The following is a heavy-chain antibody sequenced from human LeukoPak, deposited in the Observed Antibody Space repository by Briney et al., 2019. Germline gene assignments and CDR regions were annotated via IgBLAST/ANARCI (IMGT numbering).Heavy chain of an antibody. Sequence: GGSLRLSCAASGFSFSGYGMHWVRQAPGKGLGWVTFIRYDGSTTSYADSVKGRFTIARDNSKNTLYLQMNSLRAEDTAVYFCAKDYNNGFDYWGQGALVTVSS. CDR3: AKDYNNGFDY. CDR1: GFSFSGYG. D-gene: IGHD1-14*01. CDR2: IRYDGSTT. J-gene: IGHJ4*02. V-gene: IGHV3-30*02.